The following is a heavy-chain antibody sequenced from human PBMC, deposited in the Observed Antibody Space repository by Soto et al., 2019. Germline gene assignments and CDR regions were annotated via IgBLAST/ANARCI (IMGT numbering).Heavy chain of an antibody. J-gene: IGHJ4*02. CDR1: GGSFGGYY. CDR2: INHSGST. V-gene: IGHV4-34*01. CDR3: ARARRHYYDSSGYYFDY. D-gene: IGHD3-22*01. Sequence: SETLSLTCAVYGGSFGGYYWSWIRQPPGKGLEWIGEINHSGSTNYNPSLKSRVTISVDTSKNQYSLKLSSVTAADTAVYYCARARRHYYDSSGYYFDYWGQGTLVTVSS.